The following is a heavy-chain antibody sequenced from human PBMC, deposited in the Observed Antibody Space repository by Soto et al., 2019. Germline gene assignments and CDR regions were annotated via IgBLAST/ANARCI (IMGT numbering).Heavy chain of an antibody. CDR1: GGSFSGYY. V-gene: IGHV4-34*01. Sequence: SETLSLTCAVHGGSFSGYYWSWIRQPPGKGLEWIGEINHSGSTNYSPSLKSRVTISVDTSKNYFSLNLSSVTAADTAVFYCAKTTYYYGSGSYYRWFDPWGHGTLVTVSS. J-gene: IGHJ5*02. CDR2: INHSGST. CDR3: AKTTYYYGSGSYYRWFDP. D-gene: IGHD3-10*01.